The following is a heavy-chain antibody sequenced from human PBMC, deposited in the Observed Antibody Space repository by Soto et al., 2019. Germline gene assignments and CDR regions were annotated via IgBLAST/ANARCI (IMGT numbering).Heavy chain of an antibody. Sequence: EVQLVESGGDLVQPGGSLRLSCAASGFAFSGYWMSWVRQAPGKGLEGVANIKQDGSEKYYVDSVKGRFTISRDNAKNSLYLQMNSLRVEDTAVYYCARATSVDAYWGQATLVTVSS. J-gene: IGHJ4*02. CDR3: ARATSVDAY. D-gene: IGHD5-12*01. CDR1: GFAFSGYW. CDR2: IKQDGSEK. V-gene: IGHV3-7*01.